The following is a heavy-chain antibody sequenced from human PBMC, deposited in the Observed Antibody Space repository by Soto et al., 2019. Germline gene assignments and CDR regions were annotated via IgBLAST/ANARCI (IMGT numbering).Heavy chain of an antibody. Sequence: SVKVSCKSSGCTISSYAISCVRQAPGQGLEWMGGIIPIFGTANYAQKFQGRVTITADESTSTAYMELSSLRSEDTAVYYCARLPRGYSYGYRDYWGQGTLVTV. CDR1: GCTISSYA. V-gene: IGHV1-69*13. J-gene: IGHJ4*02. CDR3: ARLPRGYSYGYRDY. D-gene: IGHD5-18*01. CDR2: IIPIFGTA.